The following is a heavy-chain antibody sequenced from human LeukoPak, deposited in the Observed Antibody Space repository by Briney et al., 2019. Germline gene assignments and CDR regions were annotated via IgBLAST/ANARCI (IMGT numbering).Heavy chain of an antibody. J-gene: IGHJ4*02. CDR1: GFTFSTFW. D-gene: IGHD6-13*01. Sequence: GGSLRLSCAASGFTFSTFWMHWVRQAPGKGPVWVSRINSDGSRTTYADSVKGRFTISRDNAKNTLYLQMSSLRAEDTAVYYCATSPFDSRYYFDYWGQGTLVTVSS. CDR3: ATSPFDSRYYFDY. CDR2: INSDGSRT. V-gene: IGHV3-74*01.